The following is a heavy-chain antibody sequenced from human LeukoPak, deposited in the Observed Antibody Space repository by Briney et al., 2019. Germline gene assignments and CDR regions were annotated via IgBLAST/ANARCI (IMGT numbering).Heavy chain of an antibody. CDR2: IYYSGST. CDR1: GGSISSSSYY. J-gene: IGHJ4*02. V-gene: IGHV4-39*01. D-gene: IGHD3-9*01. Sequence: SETLSLTCTVSGGSISSSSYYWGWIRQPPGKGLEWIGRIYYSGSTYYNPSLKSRVTISVDTSKNQFSLKLSSVTAADTAVYYCARRGGGDILTGYYSYYFDYWGQGTLVTVSS. CDR3: ARRGGGDILTGYYSYYFDY.